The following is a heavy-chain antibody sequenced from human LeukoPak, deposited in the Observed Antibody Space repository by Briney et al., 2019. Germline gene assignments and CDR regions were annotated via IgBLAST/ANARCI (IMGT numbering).Heavy chain of an antibody. CDR2: IYTSGST. D-gene: IGHD6-19*01. CDR1: GGSISSGSYY. Sequence: SETLSLTCTVSGGSISSGSYYWSWIRQPAGKGLEWIGRIYTSGSTNYNPSLKSRVTISVDTSKNQFSLKLSSVTAADTAVYYCARGVSSGWYEEYWGQGTLVTVSS. V-gene: IGHV4-61*02. CDR3: ARGVSSGWYEEY. J-gene: IGHJ4*02.